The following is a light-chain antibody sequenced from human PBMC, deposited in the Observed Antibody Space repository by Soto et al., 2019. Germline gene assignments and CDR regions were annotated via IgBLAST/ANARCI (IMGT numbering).Light chain of an antibody. Sequence: EIEMTQSPATLSLAPGEIVTLSFSASESVSTNLAFYQQKAGQAPRLLIYGASTRATGIPARFSGSGSGTEFTLTISGLQSEDFAVYYCQQYSIWRTFGQGTKVDIK. V-gene: IGKV3-15*01. CDR3: QQYSIWRT. J-gene: IGKJ1*01. CDR1: ESVSTN. CDR2: GAS.